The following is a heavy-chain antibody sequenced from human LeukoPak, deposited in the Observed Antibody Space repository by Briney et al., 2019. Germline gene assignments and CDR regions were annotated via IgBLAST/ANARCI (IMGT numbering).Heavy chain of an antibody. D-gene: IGHD3-10*01. V-gene: IGHV3-74*01. Sequence: GGSLRLSCAASGISFSTYWMHWVRQAPGKGLVWVSRINPDGSGTNYADSVKGRFTISRDNSKNTLYLQMNSLRAEDTAVYYCARHGGSGSSYRFDFWGQGTLVTVSS. J-gene: IGHJ4*02. CDR3: ARHGGSGSSYRFDF. CDR2: INPDGSGT. CDR1: GISFSTYW.